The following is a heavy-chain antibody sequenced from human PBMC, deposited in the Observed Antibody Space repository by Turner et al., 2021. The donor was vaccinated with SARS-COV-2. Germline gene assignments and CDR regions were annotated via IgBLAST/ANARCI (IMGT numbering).Heavy chain of an antibody. D-gene: IGHD6-19*01. CDR3: ARHFRSAVAAVPFDF. V-gene: IGHV4-39*01. Sequence: QLQLQESGPGVVKPSETLSLTCAVSGGSISTTHYYWGWIRQPPGEGLEWIGIVYYSGSTYYNPSLKSRVSISVDTSNNQLSLKLSSVTAADTAVYYCARHFRSAVAAVPFDFWGQGTLVTVSS. CDR2: VYYSGST. CDR1: GGSISTTHYY. J-gene: IGHJ4*02.